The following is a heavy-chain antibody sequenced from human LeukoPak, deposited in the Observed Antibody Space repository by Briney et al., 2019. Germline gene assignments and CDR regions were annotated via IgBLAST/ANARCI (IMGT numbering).Heavy chain of an antibody. CDR1: GYTLTELS. CDR3: ARAGLSSWAWEAFDY. D-gene: IGHD6-13*01. V-gene: IGHV1-24*01. J-gene: IGHJ4*02. CDR2: FDPEDGET. Sequence: ASVKVSCKVSGYTLTELSMHWVRQAPGKGLEWMGGFDPEDGETIYAQKFQGRVTMTEDTSTDTAYMELSSLRSEDTAVYYCARAGLSSWAWEAFDYWGQGTLVTVSS.